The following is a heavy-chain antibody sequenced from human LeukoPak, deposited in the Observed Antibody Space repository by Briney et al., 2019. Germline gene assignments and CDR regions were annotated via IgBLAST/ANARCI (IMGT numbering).Heavy chain of an antibody. CDR2: ISGSGGST. D-gene: IGHD3-10*01. Sequence: GRSLRLSCAASGFTFSSYAMSWVRQAPGKGLEWVSSISGSGGSTHYADSVKGRFTISRDNSKNTLYLQMNSLRAEDTAVYYCAKVRGGYFDYWGQGTLVTVSS. V-gene: IGHV3-23*01. J-gene: IGHJ4*02. CDR1: GFTFSSYA. CDR3: AKVRGGYFDY.